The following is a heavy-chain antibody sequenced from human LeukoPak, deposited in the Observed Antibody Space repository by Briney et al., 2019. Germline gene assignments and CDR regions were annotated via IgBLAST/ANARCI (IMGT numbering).Heavy chain of an antibody. J-gene: IGHJ4*02. CDR1: GFTFSSCA. CDR3: AKAGVVVALGISYFFDY. V-gene: IGHV3-23*01. Sequence: PGESLRLSCAASGFTFSSCAMSWVRQAPGKGLEWVSAISGSGVGTYYADSVKGRFTISRDNSKNTLYLQMNSLRAEDTAVYYCAKAGVVVALGISYFFDYWGRGTLVTVSS. D-gene: IGHD3-22*01. CDR2: ISGSGVGT.